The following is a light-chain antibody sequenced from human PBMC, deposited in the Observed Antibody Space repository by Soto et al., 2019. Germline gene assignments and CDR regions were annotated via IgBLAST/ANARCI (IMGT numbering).Light chain of an antibody. CDR3: QQYGSSPYT. CDR2: AAS. CDR1: QSVSSSY. J-gene: IGKJ2*01. V-gene: IGKV3-20*01. Sequence: EIVLTQSPGTLSLSPGEGATLSCRASQSVSSSYLACYQQKPGQAPRLLIYAASSRATGIPDRFSGSGSGTDFTLTISRLEPEDFAVYYCQQYGSSPYTFGQGTKLEIK.